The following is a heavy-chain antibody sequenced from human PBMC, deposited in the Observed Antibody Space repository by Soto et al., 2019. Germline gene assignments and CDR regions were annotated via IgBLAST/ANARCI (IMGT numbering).Heavy chain of an antibody. CDR2: IIPIFGTA. J-gene: IGHJ4*02. CDR3: ARTNAKGAVEMATLSLDY. CDR1: GGTFSSYA. D-gene: IGHD5-12*01. Sequence: SVKVSCKASGGTFSSYAISWVRQAPGQGLEWMGGIIPIFGTANYAQKFQGRVTITADESTSTAYMELSSLRSEDTAVYYCARTNAKGAVEMATLSLDYWGQGTLVTVSS. V-gene: IGHV1-69*13.